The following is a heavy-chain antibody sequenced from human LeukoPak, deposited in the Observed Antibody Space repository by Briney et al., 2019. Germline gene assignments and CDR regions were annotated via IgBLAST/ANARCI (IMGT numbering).Heavy chain of an antibody. CDR1: GFTFSSYS. CDR2: ISSSSSYI. J-gene: IGHJ3*02. D-gene: IGHD2-21*02. Sequence: EGSLRLSCAASGFTFSSYSMNWVRQAPGKGLEWVSSISSSSSYIYYADSVKGRFTISRDNAKNSLYLQMNSLRAEDTAVYYCARDCGGDCQDAFDIWGQGTMVTVSS. CDR3: ARDCGGDCQDAFDI. V-gene: IGHV3-21*01.